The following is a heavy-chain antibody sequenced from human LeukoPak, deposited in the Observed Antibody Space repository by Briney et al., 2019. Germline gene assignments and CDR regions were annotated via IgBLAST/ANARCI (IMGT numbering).Heavy chain of an antibody. CDR2: INPNSGGT. Sequence: ASVKVSCKASGYTFTGYYMHWVRQAPGQGLEWMGWINPNSGGTNYAQKFQGRVTMTRDTSISTAYMELGRLRSDDTAVYYCARDSLPSSSWYYYYYYMDVWGKGTTVTVSS. J-gene: IGHJ6*03. CDR1: GYTFTGYY. CDR3: ARDSLPSSSWYYYYYYMDV. V-gene: IGHV1-2*02. D-gene: IGHD6-13*01.